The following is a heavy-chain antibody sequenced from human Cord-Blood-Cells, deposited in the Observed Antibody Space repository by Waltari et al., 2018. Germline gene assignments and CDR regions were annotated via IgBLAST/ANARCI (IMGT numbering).Heavy chain of an antibody. CDR2: ISYDGSNK. CDR3: AKDTPDSSSWFDY. CDR1: GFTFSSYG. D-gene: IGHD6-13*01. Sequence: QVQLVESGGGVVQPGRSLRLSCAASGFTFSSYGMHWVRQAPGKGLEWVAVISYDGSNKYYADSMKGRFTISRDNSKNTLYLQMNSLRAEDTAVYYCAKDTPDSSSWFDYWGQGTLVTVSS. J-gene: IGHJ4*02. V-gene: IGHV3-30*18.